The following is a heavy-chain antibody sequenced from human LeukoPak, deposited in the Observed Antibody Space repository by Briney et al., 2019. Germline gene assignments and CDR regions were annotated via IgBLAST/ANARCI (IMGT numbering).Heavy chain of an antibody. J-gene: IGHJ4*02. V-gene: IGHV4-34*01. Sequence: PSETLSLTCAVYGGSFSAYHWSWIRQSPGKGLEWIGEIDHSGNTKYNSSLKSRVTISVDTSRNQFTLRLSSVTAADTAVYFCARRSSDAGSGYYSPHFDFWGQGTLVTVSS. CDR1: GGSFSAYH. CDR3: ARRSSDAGSGYYSPHFDF. CDR2: IDHSGNT. D-gene: IGHD3-22*01.